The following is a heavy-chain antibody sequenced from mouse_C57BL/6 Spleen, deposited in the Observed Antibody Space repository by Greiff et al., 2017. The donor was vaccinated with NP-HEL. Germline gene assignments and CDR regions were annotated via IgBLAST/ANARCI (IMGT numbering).Heavy chain of an antibody. J-gene: IGHJ4*01. D-gene: IGHD1-1*01. V-gene: IGHV1-50*01. CDR3: ARGGYYGSRYAMDY. CDR1: GYTFTSYW. CDR2: IDPSDSYT. Sequence: VQLQQPGAELVKPGASVKLSCKASGYTFTSYWMQWVKQRPGQGLEWIGEIDPSDSYTNYNQKFKGKATLTVDTSSSTAYMQLSSLTSEDSAVYYWARGGYYGSRYAMDYWGQGTSVTVSS.